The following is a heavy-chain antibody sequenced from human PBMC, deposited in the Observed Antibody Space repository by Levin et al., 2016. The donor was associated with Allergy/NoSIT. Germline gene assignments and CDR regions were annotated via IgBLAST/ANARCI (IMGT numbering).Heavy chain of an antibody. V-gene: IGHV1-3*01. CDR2: INVGNGNT. J-gene: IGHJ6*02. CDR1: GYIFTDYA. D-gene: IGHD3-10*01. CDR3: ARGLIGVGELSGRRGYYYYGMDV. Sequence: ASVKVSCKATGYIFTDYAMHWVRQAPGQRLEWMGWINVGNGNTKYSQKFQDRVSISRDTSASTVYMELGSLRSEDTAVYYCARGLIGVGELSGRRGYYYYGMDVWGQGTTVPVSS.